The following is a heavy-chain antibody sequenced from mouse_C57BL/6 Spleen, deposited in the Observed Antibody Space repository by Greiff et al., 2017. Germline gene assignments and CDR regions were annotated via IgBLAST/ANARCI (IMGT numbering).Heavy chain of an antibody. V-gene: IGHV3-1*01. CDR2: ISYSGST. CDR1: GYSITSGYD. J-gene: IGHJ4*01. Sequence: EVQLQESGPGMVKPSQSLSLTCTVTGYSITSGYDWHWIRHFPGNKLEWMGYISYSGSTNYNPSLKSRISITHDTSKNHFFLKLNSVTTEDTATYYCARGGGYYDYYAMDYWGQGTSVTVSS. D-gene: IGHD2-3*01. CDR3: ARGGGYYDYYAMDY.